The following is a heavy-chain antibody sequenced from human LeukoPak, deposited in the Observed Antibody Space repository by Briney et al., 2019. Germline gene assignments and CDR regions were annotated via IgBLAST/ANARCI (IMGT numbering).Heavy chain of an antibody. CDR2: ISSSSSYI. D-gene: IGHD3-22*01. V-gene: IGHV3-21*01. CDR1: GFTFSSYS. J-gene: IGHJ4*02. Sequence: PGGSLRLSCAASGFTFSSYSMNWVRQAPGKGLEWVSSISSSSSYIYYADSVKGRFTISRDNAKNSLYLQMNSLRAEDTAVYYCARGASYSGYYPYWGQGTLVTVSS. CDR3: ARGASYSGYYPY.